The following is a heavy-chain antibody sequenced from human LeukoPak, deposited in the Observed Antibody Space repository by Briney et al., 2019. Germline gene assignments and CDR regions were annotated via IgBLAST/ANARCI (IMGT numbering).Heavy chain of an antibody. CDR1: GGTFSSYA. V-gene: IGHV1-69*05. D-gene: IGHD3-3*01. Sequence: SVKVSCKASGGTFSSYAISWVRQAPGQGLEWMGGIIPIFGTANYAQKFQGRVTITTDESTSTAYMELSSLRSEDTAVYYCARTTSTIFGVDNAFDIWGQGTMVTVSS. CDR2: IIPIFGTA. J-gene: IGHJ3*02. CDR3: ARTTSTIFGVDNAFDI.